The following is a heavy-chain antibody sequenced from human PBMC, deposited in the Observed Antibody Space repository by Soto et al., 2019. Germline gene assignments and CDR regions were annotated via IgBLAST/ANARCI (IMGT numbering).Heavy chain of an antibody. D-gene: IGHD6-13*01. CDR2: INSDGSST. J-gene: IGHJ5*02. CDR3: ARRSIAAAGFDP. CDR1: GFTFSSDW. Sequence: EVQLVESGGGLVQPGGSLRLSCAASGFTFSSDWMHWVRQAPGKGLVWVSRINSDGSSTSYAESVKGRFTISRDNAKNTLYLQMNSLRAEDTAVYYCARRSIAAAGFDPWGQGTLVTVSS. V-gene: IGHV3-74*01.